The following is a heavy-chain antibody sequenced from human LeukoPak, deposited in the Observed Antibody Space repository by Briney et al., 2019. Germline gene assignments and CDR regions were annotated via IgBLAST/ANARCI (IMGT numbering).Heavy chain of an antibody. D-gene: IGHD3-9*01. CDR2: ITSSGVET. V-gene: IGHV3-64D*06. J-gene: IGHJ4*02. CDR3: VKDMSKYFDWAPYYFDS. Sequence: GGSLRLSCSASQFTFNAHALHWVRQAPGRGLEPLSAITSSGVETYYADSVKGRFTISRDNSKDTLYLQMSSLGPEDTATYYCVKDMSKYFDWAPYYFDSWGQGTLVTVSS. CDR1: QFTFNAHA.